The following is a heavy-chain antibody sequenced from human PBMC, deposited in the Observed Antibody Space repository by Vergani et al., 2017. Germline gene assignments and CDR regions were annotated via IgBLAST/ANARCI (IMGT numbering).Heavy chain of an antibody. CDR2: ISPGASTV. CDR3: AKVCGSTSCPYGGGAFHV. CDR1: GFKFSDHY. V-gene: IGHV3-11*04. J-gene: IGHJ3*01. Sequence: LEESGGGSVKPGGSLRLSCAASGFKFSDHYMSWIRQAPGKGLEWVSHISPGASTVSYTDSVTGRVTVSRDNDNNSLTLDMTTLRVEDTAVYYCAKVCGSTSCPYGGGAFHVLGHGTMVTGSS. D-gene: IGHD2-2*01.